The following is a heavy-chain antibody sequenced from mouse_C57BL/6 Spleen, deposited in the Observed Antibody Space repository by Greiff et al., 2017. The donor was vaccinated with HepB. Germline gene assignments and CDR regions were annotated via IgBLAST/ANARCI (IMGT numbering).Heavy chain of an antibody. J-gene: IGHJ1*03. CDR1: GYTFTSYW. D-gene: IGHD1-1*01. CDR3: ARDYYGSSYGWYFDV. V-gene: IGHV1-64*01. CDR2: IHPNSGSN. Sequence: QVQLKQPGAELVKPGASVKLSCKASGYTFTSYWMHWVKQRPGQGLEWIGMIHPNSGSNNYNEKFKSKATLTVDKSSSTAYMQLSSLTSEDSAVYYCARDYYGSSYGWYFDVWGTGTTVTVSS.